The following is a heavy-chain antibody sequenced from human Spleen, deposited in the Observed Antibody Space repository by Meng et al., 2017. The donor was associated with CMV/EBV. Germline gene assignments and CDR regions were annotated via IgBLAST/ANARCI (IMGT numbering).Heavy chain of an antibody. CDR2: INHSGST. CDR1: GGSSSGYY. V-gene: IGHV4-34*01. Sequence: SETLSLTCAVYGGSSSGYYWSWIRQPPGKGLEWIGEINHSGSTNYNPSLKSRVTISVDTSKNQFSLKLSSVTAADTAVYYCARVQYCSSTSCFSPYYYYGMDVWGQGTTVTVSS. CDR3: ARVQYCSSTSCFSPYYYYGMDV. D-gene: IGHD2-2*01. J-gene: IGHJ6*02.